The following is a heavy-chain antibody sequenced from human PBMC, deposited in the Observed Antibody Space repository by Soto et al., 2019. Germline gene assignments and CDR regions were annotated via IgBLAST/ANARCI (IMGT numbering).Heavy chain of an antibody. V-gene: IGHV1-18*01. CDR3: ARDSNGSGSYGLDP. CDR2: ISAYNGNT. D-gene: IGHD3-10*01. CDR1: GYTFTSYG. J-gene: IGHJ5*02. Sequence: APVKVSCKASGYTFTSYGISWVRQAPGQGLEWMGWISAYNGNTNYAQKLQGRVTMTTDTSTSTAYMELRSLRSDDTAVYYCARDSNGSGSYGLDPWGQGTLVTVSS.